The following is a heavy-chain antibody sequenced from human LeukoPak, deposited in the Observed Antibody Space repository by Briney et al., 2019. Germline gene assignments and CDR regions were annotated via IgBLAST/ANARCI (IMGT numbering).Heavy chain of an antibody. J-gene: IGHJ4*02. CDR1: GFTFSDYA. V-gene: IGHV3-23*01. Sequence: GGSLRLSCAASGFTFSDYAMSWVRQAPGKGLEWVSSISGSGTSTYYADSVKGRFTISRDNSKNTLYLQMNSLRAEDTAVYYFGEYFVGTRGGYFDYWGQGTLVTVSS. D-gene: IGHD3-9*01. CDR2: ISGSGTST. CDR3: GEYFVGTRGGYFDY.